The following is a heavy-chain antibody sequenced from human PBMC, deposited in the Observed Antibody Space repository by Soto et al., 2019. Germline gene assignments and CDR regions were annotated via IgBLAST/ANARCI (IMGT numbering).Heavy chain of an antibody. CDR2: INWNGGST. CDR1: GFTFDDYG. D-gene: IGHD6-13*01. V-gene: IGHV3-20*04. Sequence: EVQLVESGGGVVRPGGSLRLSCAASGFTFDDYGMSWVRQAPGKGLEWVSGINWNGGSTGYADSVKGRFTISRDNAKNCLYLQMNSLRAEDTALYYCAREAIAAAASPSYYFDYWGQGTLVTVSS. J-gene: IGHJ4*02. CDR3: AREAIAAAASPSYYFDY.